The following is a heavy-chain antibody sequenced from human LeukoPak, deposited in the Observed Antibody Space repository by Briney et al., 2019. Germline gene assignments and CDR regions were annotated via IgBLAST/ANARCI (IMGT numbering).Heavy chain of an antibody. CDR1: GFTFSSYW. J-gene: IGHJ4*02. V-gene: IGHV3-74*01. D-gene: IGHD7-27*01. CDR2: INSDGSSA. Sequence: QPGGSLRLSCAASGFTFSSYWMHWVRQAPGKGLVWVSRINSDGSSASYADSVKGRFTISRDNAKNTLYLQMNSLRAEDTAVYYCARMFLLGLGTDYWGQGTLVTVSS. CDR3: ARMFLLGLGTDY.